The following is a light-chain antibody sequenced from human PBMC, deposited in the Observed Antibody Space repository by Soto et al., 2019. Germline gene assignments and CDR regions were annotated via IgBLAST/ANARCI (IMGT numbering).Light chain of an antibody. J-gene: IGKJ5*01. V-gene: IGKV1-39*01. CDR2: GAS. Sequence: DIQMAQSPSSLSSSVSDIFTITCPSSQSISISLNWYQLKPGKAPNLLMYGASYLKSGVPTRFSGSGSGTDFTLTISSLQPEDFATYYCQQTYTTPEITFGQGTRLEI. CDR1: QSISIS. CDR3: QQTYTTPEIT.